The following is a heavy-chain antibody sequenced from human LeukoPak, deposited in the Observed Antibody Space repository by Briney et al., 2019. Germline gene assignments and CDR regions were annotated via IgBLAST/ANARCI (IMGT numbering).Heavy chain of an antibody. Sequence: GGSLRLSCAASGFPFSSYSMNWVRQAPAKGLEWVSYISSSNIIYYADSVKGQFTNSRDNAKNSLYLQMNSLEAENTALYYCARTYYYDSSGYRGAFDIWGQGTMVTVSS. D-gene: IGHD3-22*01. V-gene: IGHV3-48*04. CDR1: GFPFSSYS. J-gene: IGHJ3*02. CDR2: ISSSNII. CDR3: ARTYYYDSSGYRGAFDI.